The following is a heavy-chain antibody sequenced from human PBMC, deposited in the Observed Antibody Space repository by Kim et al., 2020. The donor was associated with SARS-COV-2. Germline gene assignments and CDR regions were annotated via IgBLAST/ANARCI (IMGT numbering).Heavy chain of an antibody. CDR3: ARHSYYYDSSGYHDAFDI. V-gene: IGHV5-10-1*01. Sequence: GESLKISCKGSGYSFTSYWISWVRQMPGKGLEWMGRIDPSDSYTNYSPSFQGHVTISADKSISTAYLQWSSLKASDTAMYYCARHSYYYDSSGYHDAFDIWGQGTMVTVSS. J-gene: IGHJ3*02. CDR2: IDPSDSYT. D-gene: IGHD3-22*01. CDR1: GYSFTSYW.